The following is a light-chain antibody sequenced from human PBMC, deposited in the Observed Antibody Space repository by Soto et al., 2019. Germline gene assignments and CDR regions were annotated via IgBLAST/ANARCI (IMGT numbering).Light chain of an antibody. CDR3: QERSNWPPIT. Sequence: EIVLTQSPATLSLSPGERATLSCRASQSVSSYLAWYQQKPGQAPRLLMYDASNRASGIPARFSGTGSGTDFNLTISSLEPEDIAVYYCQERSNWPPITFGQGTRLEIK. CDR2: DAS. V-gene: IGKV3-11*01. CDR1: QSVSSY. J-gene: IGKJ5*01.